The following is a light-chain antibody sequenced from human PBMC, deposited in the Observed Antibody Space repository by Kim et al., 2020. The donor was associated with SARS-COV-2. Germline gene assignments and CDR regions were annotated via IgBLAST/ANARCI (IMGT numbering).Light chain of an antibody. V-gene: IGLV6-57*03. Sequence: KPLTISCTRSSGSIASSYVQWYQQRPGSAPTTVIYEHNQTPSGVPERFSGSIDSSSNSASLAISGLKTEDEADYYCQSYDSSNPWVFGGGTKLTVL. J-gene: IGLJ3*02. CDR1: SGSIASSY. CDR3: QSYDSSNPWV. CDR2: EHN.